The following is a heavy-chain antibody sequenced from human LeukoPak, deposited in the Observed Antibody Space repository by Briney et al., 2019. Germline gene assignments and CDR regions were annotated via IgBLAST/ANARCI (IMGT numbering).Heavy chain of an antibody. CDR3: ARCGKDRGYSYGYGDGTTWFDP. J-gene: IGHJ5*02. Sequence: PSETLSLTCAVYGGSFSGYYWSWIRQPPGKGLEWIGEINHRGRTKYNPYLKSRVTISVDASKNQFSLTLSSVTAADTAVYYCARCGKDRGYSYGYGDGTTWFDPWGQGTLVTVSS. D-gene: IGHD5-18*01. V-gene: IGHV4-34*01. CDR2: INHRGRT. CDR1: GGSFSGYY.